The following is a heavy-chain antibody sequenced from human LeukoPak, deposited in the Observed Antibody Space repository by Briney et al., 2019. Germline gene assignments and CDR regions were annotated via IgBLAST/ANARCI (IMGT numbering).Heavy chain of an antibody. Sequence: SVNVSCKASGGTFSSYAISWVRQAPGQGLEWMGRIIPILGIANYAQKFQGRVTITADKSTSTAYMELSSLRSEDTAVYYCASQSGTYCSSTSCYRFDPWGEGTLVTVSS. D-gene: IGHD2-2*01. CDR2: IIPILGIA. CDR3: ASQSGTYCSSTSCYRFDP. V-gene: IGHV1-69*04. J-gene: IGHJ5*02. CDR1: GGTFSSYA.